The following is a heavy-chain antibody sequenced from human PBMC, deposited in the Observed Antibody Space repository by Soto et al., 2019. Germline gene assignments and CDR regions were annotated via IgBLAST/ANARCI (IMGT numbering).Heavy chain of an antibody. CDR3: ARTDKGDYVPPIDN. V-gene: IGHV1-18*01. D-gene: IGHD4-17*01. J-gene: IGHJ4*02. CDR2: ITPFNDNT. Sequence: QIHLVQSGGEVKKPGASVKVSCKTSGYTFTTYGISWVRQAPGQGLEWMGWITPFNDNTNYAQNLQGRVTMTTDTSTNPAYLELRSLTSDDTAVYYCARTDKGDYVPPIDNWGQGTLVTVSS. CDR1: GYTFTTYG.